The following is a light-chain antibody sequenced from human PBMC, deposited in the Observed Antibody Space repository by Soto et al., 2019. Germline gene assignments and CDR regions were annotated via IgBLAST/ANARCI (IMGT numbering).Light chain of an antibody. J-gene: IGKJ1*01. CDR2: AAS. Sequence: AIEMTQSPSSLSASVGDRVTITCRASQGIRNDLGWYQQKPGKAPELLIYAASSLQSGVPSRFSGSGSGTDFTLTISSLQPEDFATYYCLQDYNYPWTFGQGTKVEIK. V-gene: IGKV1-6*01. CDR3: LQDYNYPWT. CDR1: QGIRND.